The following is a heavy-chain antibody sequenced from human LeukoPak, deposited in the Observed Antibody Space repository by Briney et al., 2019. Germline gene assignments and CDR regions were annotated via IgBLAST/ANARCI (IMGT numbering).Heavy chain of an antibody. J-gene: IGHJ6*02. Sequence: PGGSLRLSCAASGFTFSHYSMNWVRQAPGKGLEWVSYISGSSRDTYYADSVKGRFTISRDDAKNSLCLQMSGLRDEDAAVYYCARDYNYAMDVWGQGTTVTVSS. V-gene: IGHV3-21*05. CDR1: GFTFSHYS. CDR2: ISGSSRDT. CDR3: ARDYNYAMDV.